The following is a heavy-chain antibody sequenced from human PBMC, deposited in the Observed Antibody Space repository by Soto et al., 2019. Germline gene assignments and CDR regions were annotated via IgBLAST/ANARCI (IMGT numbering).Heavy chain of an antibody. CDR3: ARDRGEGVATLVYFDY. J-gene: IGHJ4*02. Sequence: QVQLVQSGAEVKKPGASVKVSCKASGYTFTGYYMHWVRQAPGQGLEWMGWINPNSGGTNYAQKFQGWVTMTMDTSISTAYMELSRLRSDDTAVYYCARDRGEGVATLVYFDYWGQGTLVTVSS. CDR2: INPNSGGT. D-gene: IGHD5-12*01. V-gene: IGHV1-2*04. CDR1: GYTFTGYY.